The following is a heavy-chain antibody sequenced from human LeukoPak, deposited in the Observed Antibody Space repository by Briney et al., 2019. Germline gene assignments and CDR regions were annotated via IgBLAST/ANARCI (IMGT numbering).Heavy chain of an antibody. CDR3: ARQVGQRRNWFDP. J-gene: IGHJ5*02. V-gene: IGHV4-59*08. CDR1: GGSISSYY. CDR2: IYYSGST. Sequence: SETLSLTCTVSGGSISSYYWSWIRQPPGKGLEWIGYIYYSGSTNYNPSLKSRVTISVDTSKNQFSLKLSSVTAADTAVYYCARQVGQRRNWFDPWGQGTLVTVSS.